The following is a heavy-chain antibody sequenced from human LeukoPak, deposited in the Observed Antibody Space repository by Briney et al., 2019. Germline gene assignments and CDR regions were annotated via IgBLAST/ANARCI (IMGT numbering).Heavy chain of an antibody. CDR1: GFTFSSYG. CDR3: AKDLDIVVVVAATRGLGDY. J-gene: IGHJ4*02. CDR2: IRYDGSNK. D-gene: IGHD2-15*01. Sequence: GGSLRLSCAASGFTFSSYGMHWVRQAPDKGLEWVAFIRYDGSNKYYADSVKGRFTISRDNSKNTLYLQMNSLRAEDTAVYYCAKDLDIVVVVAATRGLGDYWGQGTLVTVSS. V-gene: IGHV3-30*02.